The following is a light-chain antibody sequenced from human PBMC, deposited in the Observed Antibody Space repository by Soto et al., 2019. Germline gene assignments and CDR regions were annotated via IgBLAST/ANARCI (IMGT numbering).Light chain of an antibody. CDR2: SNY. V-gene: IGLV1-44*01. CDR1: NSNIGSNP. J-gene: IGLJ2*01. Sequence: QSVLTQPPSAPGTPGQRVTISCSGSNSNIGSNPVHWYQQFPGTAPKVLIYSNYQRPSGVPDRFSGSKSGTSASLAISGLQSEDEADYYCAAWDDRLSDLLFGGGTKLTVL. CDR3: AAWDDRLSDLL.